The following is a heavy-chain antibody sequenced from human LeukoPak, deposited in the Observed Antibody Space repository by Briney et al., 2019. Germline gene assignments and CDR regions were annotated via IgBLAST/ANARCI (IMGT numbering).Heavy chain of an antibody. J-gene: IGHJ4*02. D-gene: IGHD3-9*01. CDR1: GFTFSNYG. V-gene: IGHV3-23*01. CDR2: ISPRGGGT. Sequence: PGGSLRLSCAASGFTFSNYGMNWVGQAPGKGLEGLSGISPRGGGTYYADSVKGRFTISRDDSKNTLSLQMNSLRVEDTAIYYCAQDLDWGAFDYWGQGTLVTVSS. CDR3: AQDLDWGAFDY.